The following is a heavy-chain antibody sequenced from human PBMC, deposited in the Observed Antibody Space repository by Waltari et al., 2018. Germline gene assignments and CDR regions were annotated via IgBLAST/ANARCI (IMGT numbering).Heavy chain of an antibody. CDR3: ARSGYYDSSGYYWWFDP. V-gene: IGHV4-39*01. J-gene: IGHJ5*02. D-gene: IGHD3-22*01. CDR2: IYYSRST. CDR1: GGSISSSNYY. Sequence: QLQLQESGPGLVKPSETLSLTCTVSGGSISSSNYYWGWISQPPGQGLEWIGSIYYSRSTYYNPSLKCRVTISVDTSNNQFYLKLNSVTAADTAVHYCARSGYYDSSGYYWWFDPWGQGTLVTVSS.